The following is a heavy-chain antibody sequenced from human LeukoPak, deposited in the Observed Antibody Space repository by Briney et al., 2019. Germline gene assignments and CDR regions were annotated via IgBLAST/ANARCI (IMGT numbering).Heavy chain of an antibody. D-gene: IGHD3-10*01. CDR1: GFSFSDYS. V-gene: IGHV3-48*01. CDR3: AKLWFGEDY. CDR2: ISSSSSTI. Sequence: GGSLRLSCAASGFSFSDYSMNWVRQAPGKGLEWISYISSSSSTIYYADSVKGRFTISRDNAKNSLYLQMNSLRPEDTAVYCCAKLWFGEDYWGQGTLVTVSS. J-gene: IGHJ4*02.